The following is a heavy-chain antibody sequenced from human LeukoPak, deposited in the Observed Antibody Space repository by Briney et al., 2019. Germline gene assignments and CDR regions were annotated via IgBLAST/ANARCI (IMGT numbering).Heavy chain of an antibody. D-gene: IGHD3-22*01. CDR2: IYYSGST. CDR1: GYSISSGYY. CDR3: ARGSGYYGEDFEY. Sequence: SETLSLTCTVSGYSISSGYYWGWIRQPPGKGLEWIGSIYYSGSTYYNPSLKSRVTISVDTSKNQFSLKLSSVTAADTAVYYCARGSGYYGEDFEYWGQGTLVTVSS. V-gene: IGHV4-38-2*02. J-gene: IGHJ4*02.